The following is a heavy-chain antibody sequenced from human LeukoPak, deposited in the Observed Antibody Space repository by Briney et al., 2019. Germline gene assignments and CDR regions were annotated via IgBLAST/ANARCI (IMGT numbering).Heavy chain of an antibody. CDR1: GFTFSDAW. Sequence: GGSLRLSCAASGFTFSDAWMSWVRQAPGKGLEWVGRIKSKTDGGTTDYAAPVKGRFTISRDDSKNSLYLQMNSLKTEDTAVYYCTTRGGSFSIFDYWGQGTLVTVSS. CDR2: IKSKTDGGTT. J-gene: IGHJ4*02. CDR3: TTRGGSFSIFDY. D-gene: IGHD1-26*01. V-gene: IGHV3-15*01.